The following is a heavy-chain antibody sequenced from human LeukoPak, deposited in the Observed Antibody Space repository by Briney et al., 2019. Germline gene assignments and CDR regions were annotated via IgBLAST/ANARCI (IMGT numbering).Heavy chain of an antibody. CDR3: ARFVGRTLYYFDY. D-gene: IGHD2-21*01. V-gene: IGHV4-31*03. CDR2: IYYSGST. Sequence: SETLSLTCTVSGGSISSGGSYWNWIRQHPGKGLEWIGYIYYSGSTYYNPSLMSRVTISVDTSENQFSLKLSSVTAADTAVYYCARFVGRTLYYFDYWGQGTLVTVSS. J-gene: IGHJ4*02. CDR1: GGSISSGGSY.